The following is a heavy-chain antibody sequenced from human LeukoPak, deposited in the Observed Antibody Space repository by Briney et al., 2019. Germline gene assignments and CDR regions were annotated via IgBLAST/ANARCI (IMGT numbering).Heavy chain of an antibody. Sequence: SVKVSCKASGGTFSSYAISWVRQVPGQGLEWMGRIIPILGIANYAQKFQGRVTITADKSTSTAYMELSSLRSEDTAVYYCARVSDILTGYSMDYWGQGTLVTVSS. CDR2: IIPILGIA. V-gene: IGHV1-69*04. CDR1: GGTFSSYA. CDR3: ARVSDILTGYSMDY. J-gene: IGHJ4*02. D-gene: IGHD3-9*01.